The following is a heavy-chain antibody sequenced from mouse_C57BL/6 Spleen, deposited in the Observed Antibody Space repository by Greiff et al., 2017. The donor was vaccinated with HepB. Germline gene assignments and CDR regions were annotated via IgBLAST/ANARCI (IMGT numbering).Heavy chain of an antibody. CDR1: GFTFSSYA. Sequence: EVKLVESGGGVVKPGGSLKLSCAASGFTFSSYAMSWVRQTPEKRLEWVATISDGGSYSYYPDNVKGRFTISRDNAKNNLYLQMSHLKSEDTGMYYCARDNYGSSLDYWGQGTTLTVSS. CDR3: ARDNYGSSLDY. D-gene: IGHD1-1*01. V-gene: IGHV5-4*01. CDR2: ISDGGSYS. J-gene: IGHJ2*01.